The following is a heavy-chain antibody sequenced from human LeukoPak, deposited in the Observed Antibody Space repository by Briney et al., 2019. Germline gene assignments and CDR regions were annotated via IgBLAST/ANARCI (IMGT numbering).Heavy chain of an antibody. D-gene: IGHD3-10*01. CDR2: ISGSGSDI. CDR3: AKDPGGVLLWFGVPDY. CDR1: GFSISDSY. V-gene: IGHV3-11*04. Sequence: GGSLRLSCVVSGFSISDSYMTWIRQTPGKGLEWLAYISGSGSDIYFADSVKGRFTISRDNSKNTLYLQMNSLRAEDTAVYYCAKDPGGVLLWFGVPDYWGQGTLVTVSS. J-gene: IGHJ4*02.